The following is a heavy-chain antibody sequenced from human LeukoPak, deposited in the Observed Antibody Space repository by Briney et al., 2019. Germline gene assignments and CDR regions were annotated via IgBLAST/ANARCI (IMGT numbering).Heavy chain of an antibody. V-gene: IGHV1-3*01. CDR2: INAGNGNT. CDR1: GYTFTSYA. D-gene: IGHD1-1*01. J-gene: IGHJ3*02. CDR3: ARSPLQMSAFDI. Sequence: ASVKVSCKASGYTFTSYAMHWVRQAPGQRLEWMGWINAGNGNTKYSQKFQGRVTITRDTSASTAYMELSSLRSEDTAVYYCARSPLQMSAFDIWGQGTMVTVSS.